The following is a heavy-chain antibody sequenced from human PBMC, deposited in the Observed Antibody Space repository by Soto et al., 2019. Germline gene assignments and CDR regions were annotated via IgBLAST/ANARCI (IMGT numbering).Heavy chain of an antibody. Sequence: VQLVESGGGVVQPGRSLRLSCAASGFTFRDMAMPGARQAQGKGLEWVAVVSHVGRNTHYADSVKGRFTISRDSSKNTVSLEMTSLRAEDTAVYYCAKGGRQWLVTSDFNYWGQGALVTVSS. J-gene: IGHJ4*02. CDR1: GFTFRDMA. CDR2: VSHVGRNT. V-gene: IGHV3-30*18. D-gene: IGHD6-19*01. CDR3: AKGGRQWLVTSDFNY.